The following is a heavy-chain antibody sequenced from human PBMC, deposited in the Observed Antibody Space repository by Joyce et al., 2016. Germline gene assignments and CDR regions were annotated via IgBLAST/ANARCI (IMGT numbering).Heavy chain of an antibody. CDR2: IYPSDSYP. Sequence: VQLLQSGAEVKKPGESLRISCQASGYIFTNYWINWVRQMPGNGLEWMGRIYPSDSYPNYSPSFQGLVTISSDRSINTVYLQWKGLRVSDTATYYCARRARDGYSYWSNFDYWGQGALVTVSP. V-gene: IGHV5-10-1*03. D-gene: IGHD5-24*01. CDR1: GYIFTNYW. J-gene: IGHJ4*02. CDR3: ARRARDGYSYWSNFDY.